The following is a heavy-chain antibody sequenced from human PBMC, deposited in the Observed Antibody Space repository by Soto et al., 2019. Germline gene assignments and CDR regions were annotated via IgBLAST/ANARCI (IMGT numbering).Heavy chain of an antibody. CDR1: GFTFGNYF. D-gene: IGHD7-27*01. CDR3: ARDYWGSHDY. Sequence: PGGSLRLSCVASGFTFGNYFMSWVRQAPGRGLEWVAHMKQDGSEIFHVDSVKGRFSISRDNAKNSLYLQMNSLRAEDTAIYYCARDYWGSHDYWGQGTLVTVSS. J-gene: IGHJ4*02. CDR2: MKQDGSEI. V-gene: IGHV3-7*03.